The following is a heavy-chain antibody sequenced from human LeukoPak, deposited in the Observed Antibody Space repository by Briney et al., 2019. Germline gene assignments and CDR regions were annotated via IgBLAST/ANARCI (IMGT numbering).Heavy chain of an antibody. Sequence: PGRSLRLSCAASGFTFSSYGMHWVRQAPGKGLEWVADISYDGSNKYYAVSVKGRFNISRDNSKNTLYLQMNSLRAEDTAVYYCAKALYPGIAAAGEDYWGQGTLVTVSS. J-gene: IGHJ4*02. CDR3: AKALYPGIAAAGEDY. D-gene: IGHD6-13*01. CDR2: ISYDGSNK. CDR1: GFTFSSYG. V-gene: IGHV3-30*18.